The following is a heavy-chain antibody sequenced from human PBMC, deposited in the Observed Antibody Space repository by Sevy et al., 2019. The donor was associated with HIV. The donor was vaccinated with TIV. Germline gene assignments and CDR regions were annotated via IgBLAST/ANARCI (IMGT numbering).Heavy chain of an antibody. CDR3: AKDRGRSTVTSLLGD. V-gene: IGHV3-43*01. CDR2: ITWDGGST. J-gene: IGHJ4*02. D-gene: IGHD4-17*01. Sequence: GGSLRLSCAASRFTFDDYTMHWVRQAPGKGLEWVSLITWDGGSTYYSDSVKGRFTISRDNSKNSLYLQMNSLRTEDTALYYCAKDRGRSTVTSLLGDWGQGTLVTVSS. CDR1: RFTFDDYT.